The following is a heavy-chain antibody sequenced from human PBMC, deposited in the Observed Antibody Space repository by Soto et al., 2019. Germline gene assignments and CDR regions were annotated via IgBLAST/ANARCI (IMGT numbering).Heavy chain of an antibody. J-gene: IGHJ4*02. D-gene: IGHD3-10*01. Sequence: GESLKISCAASGFTFSSYAMSWVRQAPGKGLEWVSAISGSGGSTYYADSVKGRFTISRDNSKNTLYLQMNSLRAEDTAVYYCAKPGVLYYFDYWGQGTLVTVSS. CDR2: ISGSGGST. CDR3: AKPGVLYYFDY. CDR1: GFTFSSYA. V-gene: IGHV3-23*01.